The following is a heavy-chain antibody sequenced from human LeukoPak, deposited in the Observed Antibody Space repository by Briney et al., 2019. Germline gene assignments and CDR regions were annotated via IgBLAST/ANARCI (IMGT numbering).Heavy chain of an antibody. Sequence: GGSLRLSCAASGFTFSSYGMHWVRQAPGKGLEWVTFIRNDGSNKYYTDSVKGRFTISRDNSKNTLYLQMNSLRAEDTAVYYCARDRRGTPFDYWGQGTLVTVSS. D-gene: IGHD3-10*01. CDR2: IRNDGSNK. CDR1: GFTFSSYG. CDR3: ARDRRGTPFDY. V-gene: IGHV3-30*02. J-gene: IGHJ4*02.